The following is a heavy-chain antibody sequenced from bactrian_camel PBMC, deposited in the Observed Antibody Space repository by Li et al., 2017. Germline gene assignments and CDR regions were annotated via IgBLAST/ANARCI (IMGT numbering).Heavy chain of an antibody. D-gene: IGHD6*01. CDR2: IESDGST. CDR1: GDTISRYC. Sequence: HVQLVESGGDSVQVGGSLRLSCVASGDTISRYCMGWFRQIPDKEREGVAGIESDGSTSYADSVKGRFTVSQDSAENSVYLQMNNLKPDDTAVYYCAADRLACLGSSWSGESLKWNYWGQGTQVTVS. CDR3: AADRLACLGSSWSGESLKWNY. J-gene: IGHJ4*01. V-gene: IGHV3S9*01.